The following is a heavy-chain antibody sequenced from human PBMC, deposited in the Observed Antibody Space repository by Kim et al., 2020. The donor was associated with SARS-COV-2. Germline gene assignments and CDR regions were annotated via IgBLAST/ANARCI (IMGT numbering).Heavy chain of an antibody. D-gene: IGHD6-19*01. Sequence: KGRFTISRENSKNTLYLQMNSLRAEDTAVYYCAKSSPRIAVTGTYYGMDVWGQGTTVTVSS. J-gene: IGHJ6*02. CDR3: AKSSPRIAVTGTYYGMDV. V-gene: IGHV3-23*01.